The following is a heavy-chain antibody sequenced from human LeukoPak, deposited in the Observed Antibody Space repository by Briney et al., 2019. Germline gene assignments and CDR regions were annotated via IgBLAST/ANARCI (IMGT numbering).Heavy chain of an antibody. V-gene: IGHV3-23*01. CDR2: ISGSGGST. J-gene: IGHJ6*04. D-gene: IGHD6-13*01. Sequence: GGSLRLSCAASGFTFTSYAMSWVRQAPGKGLEWVSAISGSGGSTYYAHTVKGRFTISRDNTENTLYLQMNSLRVDDTAVYYCTQGQGSAAGSYDVWGKGTTVTISS. CDR1: GFTFTSYA. CDR3: TQGQGSAAGSYDV.